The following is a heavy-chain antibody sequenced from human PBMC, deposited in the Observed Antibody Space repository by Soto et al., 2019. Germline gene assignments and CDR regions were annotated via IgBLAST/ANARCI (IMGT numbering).Heavy chain of an antibody. CDR1: GFTFSSYG. V-gene: IGHV3-23*01. CDR2: SSATGAGT. Sequence: ILSCAASGFTFSSYGMTWVRQAPGKGLEWVSFSSATGAGTYYADSVKGRFTISRDNSKNTLYLQMTSLRANDTAVYYCAKDRRAGGNYGFYSDFWGRGALVTVSS. D-gene: IGHD1-7*01. J-gene: IGHJ4*02. CDR3: AKDRRAGGNYGFYSDF.